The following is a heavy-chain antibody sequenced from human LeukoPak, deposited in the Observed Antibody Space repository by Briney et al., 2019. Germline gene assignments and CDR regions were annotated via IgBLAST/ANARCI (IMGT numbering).Heavy chain of an antibody. Sequence: SETLSLTCTVSGGSISSYYWSWIRQPPGKGLEWIGYIYYSGSTNYNPSLKSRVTISVDTSKNQFSLKLSSVTAADTAVYYCARDGVPVAPYYFDYWGQGTLVTVSS. CDR2: IYYSGST. J-gene: IGHJ4*02. CDR3: ARDGVPVAPYYFDY. D-gene: IGHD2-2*01. V-gene: IGHV4-59*01. CDR1: GGSISSYY.